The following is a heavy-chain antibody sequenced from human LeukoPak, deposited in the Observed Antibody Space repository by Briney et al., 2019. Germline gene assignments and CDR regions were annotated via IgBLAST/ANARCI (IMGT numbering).Heavy chain of an antibody. CDR2: FDPEDGET. Sequence: ASVKVSCKVSGYTLTELSMHWVRQAPGKGLEWMGGFDPEDGETIYAQKFQGRVTMTEDTSTDTAYMELRSLRSDGTAMYYCARANNWNYALGYWGQGTLVTVSS. CDR1: GYTLTELS. J-gene: IGHJ4*02. V-gene: IGHV1-24*01. CDR3: ARANNWNYALGY. D-gene: IGHD1-7*01.